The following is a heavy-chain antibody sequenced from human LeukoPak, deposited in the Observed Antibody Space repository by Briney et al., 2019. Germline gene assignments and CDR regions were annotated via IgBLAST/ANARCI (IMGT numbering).Heavy chain of an antibody. CDR1: GGSISSYY. V-gene: IGHV4-59*01. CDR3: SRKGGILDAFDI. CDR2: IYYSGST. J-gene: IGHJ3*02. D-gene: IGHD2-15*01. Sequence: PSETLSLTCTVSGGSISSYYWSWIRQPPGKGLEWIGYIYYSGSTNYNPSLKSRVTISVDTSKNQFSLKLSSVTAADTAVYYCSRKGGILDAFDIWGQGTMVTVSS.